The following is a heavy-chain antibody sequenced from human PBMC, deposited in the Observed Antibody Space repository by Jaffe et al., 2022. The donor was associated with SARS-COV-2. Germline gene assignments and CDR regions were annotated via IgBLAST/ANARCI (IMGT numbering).Heavy chain of an antibody. J-gene: IGHJ6*02. V-gene: IGHV4-34*01. CDR1: GGSFSGYY. D-gene: IGHD4-17*01. CDR2: INHSGST. CDR3: ARSVTMDV. Sequence: QVQLQQWGAGLLKPSETLSLTCAVYGGSFSGYYWSWIRQPPGKGLEWIGEINHSGSTNYNPSLKSRVTISVDTSKNQFSLKLSSVTAADTAVYYCARSVTMDVWGQGTTVTVSS.